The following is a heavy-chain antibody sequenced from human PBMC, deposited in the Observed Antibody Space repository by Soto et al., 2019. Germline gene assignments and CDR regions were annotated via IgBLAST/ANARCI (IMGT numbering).Heavy chain of an antibody. Sequence: SVKVSCKASGGTFSSYAISWVRQAPGQGLEWMGGIIPIFGTANYAQKFQGRVTITADKSTSTAYMELSSLRSEDTAVYYCARQGRHIVVVTAGYYYYGMDVWGQGTTVTVSS. CDR3: ARQGRHIVVVTAGYYYYGMDV. J-gene: IGHJ6*02. V-gene: IGHV1-69*06. CDR1: GGTFSSYA. CDR2: IIPIFGTA. D-gene: IGHD2-21*02.